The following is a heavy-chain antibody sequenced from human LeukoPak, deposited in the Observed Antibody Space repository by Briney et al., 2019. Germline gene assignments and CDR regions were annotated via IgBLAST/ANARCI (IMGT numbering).Heavy chain of an antibody. CDR1: GSTFTGYY. CDR3: ARAGGNSGYELGAFDI. CDR2: INPNSGGT. V-gene: IGHV1-2*02. J-gene: IGHJ3*02. D-gene: IGHD5-12*01. Sequence: ASVKVSCKCSGSTFTGYYMHLVRQAPGQGLERMGVINPNSGGTNYAQKFQGRLTMNRDTSISTAYMELSRLRSDDTDVYYCARAGGNSGYELGAFDIWGQGTMVTVSS.